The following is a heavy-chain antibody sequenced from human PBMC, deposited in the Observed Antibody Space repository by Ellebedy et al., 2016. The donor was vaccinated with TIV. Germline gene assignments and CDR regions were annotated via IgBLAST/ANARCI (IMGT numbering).Heavy chain of an antibody. CDR3: AKHTSGWSLPFDY. CDR1: GFTFSSYS. V-gene: IGHV3-21*04. Sequence: PGGSLRLSCASSGFTFSSYSMNWVRKAPGKGLEWVSSISSSSYIYYADSVKGRFTISRDNSKNTLYLQMNSLRAEDTAVYYCAKHTSGWSLPFDYWGQGTLVTVSS. CDR2: ISSSSYI. J-gene: IGHJ4*02. D-gene: IGHD6-19*01.